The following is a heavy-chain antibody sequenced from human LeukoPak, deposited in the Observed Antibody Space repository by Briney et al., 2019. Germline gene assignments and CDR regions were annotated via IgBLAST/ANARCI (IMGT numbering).Heavy chain of an antibody. J-gene: IGHJ4*02. CDR2: ISSSGSTI. CDR1: GFTFSDYY. CDR3: ARAYYDFWSGYSTYFDY. Sequence: GGSLRLSCAAPGFTFSDYYMSWIRQAPGKGLEWVSYISSSGSTIYYADSVKGRFTISRDNAKNSLYLQMNSLRAEDTAVYYCARAYYDFWSGYSTYFDYWGQGTLVTVSS. D-gene: IGHD3-3*01. V-gene: IGHV3-11*01.